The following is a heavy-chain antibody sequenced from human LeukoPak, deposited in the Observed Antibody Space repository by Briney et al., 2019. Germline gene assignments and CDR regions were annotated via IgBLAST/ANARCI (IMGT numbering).Heavy chain of an antibody. D-gene: IGHD3-9*01. J-gene: IGHJ6*02. Sequence: ASVKVSCKASGYPFTGYYMHWVRQAPGQGLEWMGIINPSGGSTSYAQKFQGRVTMTRDTSTSTVYMELSSLRSEDTAVYYCARDDRRYFDWRRYYYGMDVWGQGTTVTVSS. CDR2: INPSGGST. CDR3: ARDDRRYFDWRRYYYGMDV. CDR1: GYPFTGYY. V-gene: IGHV1-46*01.